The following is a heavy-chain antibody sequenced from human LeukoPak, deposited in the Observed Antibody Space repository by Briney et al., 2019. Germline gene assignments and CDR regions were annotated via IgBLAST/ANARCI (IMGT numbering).Heavy chain of an antibody. D-gene: IGHD3-10*01. CDR3: ARVYYHGSGSYAFDI. J-gene: IGHJ3*02. V-gene: IGHV4-59*01. CDR1: GGSISSYY. Sequence: PSETLSLTCTVSGGSISSYYWSWIRQPPGKGLEWIGYIYYSGSTNYNPSLKSRVTISVDTSKNQFSLKLSSVTAADTAVYYCARVYYHGSGSYAFDIWGQGTMVTVSS. CDR2: IYYSGST.